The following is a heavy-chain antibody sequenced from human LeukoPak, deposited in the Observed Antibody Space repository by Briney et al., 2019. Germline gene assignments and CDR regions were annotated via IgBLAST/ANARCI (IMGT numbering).Heavy chain of an antibody. CDR1: GYTFTGYY. J-gene: IGHJ5*02. CDR3: ARDMGVNTLYNWFDP. CDR2: INPNSGGT. Sequence: ASVKVSCKASGYTFTGYYMHWVRQAPGQGLEWMGWINPNSGGTNYAQKFQGRVTMTRDTSISTAYLELSRLRSDDTAVYYCARDMGVNTLYNWFDPWGQGTLVTVSS. V-gene: IGHV1-2*02. D-gene: IGHD3-10*01.